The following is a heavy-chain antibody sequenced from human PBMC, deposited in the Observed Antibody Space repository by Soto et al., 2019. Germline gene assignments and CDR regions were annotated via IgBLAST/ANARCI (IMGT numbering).Heavy chain of an antibody. CDR2: ISYDGSNK. V-gene: IGHV3-30*18. D-gene: IGHD3-22*01. J-gene: IGHJ4*02. CDR1: GFTFSSYV. CDR3: AKWSSDSSGYYSPYYFDY. Sequence: PGGSLRLSCAASGFTFSSYVMHWVRQSPGKGLEWVAVISYDGSNKYYADSVKGRFTISRDNSKNTLYLQMNSLRAEDTAVYYCAKWSSDSSGYYSPYYFDYWGQGTLVTVSS.